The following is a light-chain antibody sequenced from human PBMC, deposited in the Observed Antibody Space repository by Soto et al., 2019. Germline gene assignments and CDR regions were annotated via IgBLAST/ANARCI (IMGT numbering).Light chain of an antibody. CDR2: KSS. Sequence: DIQMTQSPSTLSGSVGEGGTGTCRASQTISSWLAWYQQKPGKAPKLLIYKSSTLKSGVPSRFSGSGSGTEFTLTISSLQPDDFATYYCQHYNSYSEAFGQGTKVDIK. J-gene: IGKJ1*01. CDR1: QTISSW. CDR3: QHYNSYSEA. V-gene: IGKV1-5*03.